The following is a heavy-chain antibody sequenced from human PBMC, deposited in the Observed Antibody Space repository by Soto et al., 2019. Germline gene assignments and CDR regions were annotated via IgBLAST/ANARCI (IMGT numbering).Heavy chain of an antibody. CDR3: AREGYLLGYCSGGSCETEG. CDR2: ISAYNGNT. CDR1: GYTFTSYG. Sequence: QVQLVQSGAEVKKPGASVKVSCKASGYTFTSYGISWVRQAPGQGLEWMGWISAYNGNTNYAQKLQGRVTMTTDTSTSTAYMELRGRRSDDTAVYYCAREGYLLGYCSGGSCETEGWGQGTLVTVAS. J-gene: IGHJ4*01. V-gene: IGHV1-18*01. D-gene: IGHD2-15*01.